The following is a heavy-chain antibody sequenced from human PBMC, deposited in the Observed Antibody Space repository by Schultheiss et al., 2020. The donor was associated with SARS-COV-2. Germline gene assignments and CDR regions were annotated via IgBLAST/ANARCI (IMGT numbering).Heavy chain of an antibody. CDR3: ARHSSAGTTQSSYDI. V-gene: IGHV5-51*01. CDR1: GYNFTSHW. CDR2: IYPGDSDS. D-gene: IGHD1-1*01. J-gene: IGHJ3*02. Sequence: GESLKISCKGSGYNFTSHWIAWVRQMPGKGLEWMGIIYPGDSDSTYSPSFQGQITFSADKSIDTAYLQWSGLQASDNAMYYCARHSSAGTTQSSYDIWGQGTRVTVSS.